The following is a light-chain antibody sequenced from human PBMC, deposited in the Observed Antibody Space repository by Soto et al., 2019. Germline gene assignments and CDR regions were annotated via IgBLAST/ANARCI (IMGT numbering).Light chain of an antibody. V-gene: IGLV2-14*01. J-gene: IGLJ1*01. CDR2: EVS. CDR1: NSDVSGYNY. Sequence: QSALTQPASVSGSPGQTITISCTGTNSDVSGYNYVSWYQQHPGKAPKLMLYEVSNRPSGVSNRFSGSKSGNTASLTISGLQSEDEADYYCSSSTRSSTYVFGTGTKLTVL. CDR3: SSSTRSSTYV.